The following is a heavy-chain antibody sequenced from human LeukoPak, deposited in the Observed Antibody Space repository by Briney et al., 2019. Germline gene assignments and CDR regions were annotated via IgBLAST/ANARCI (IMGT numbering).Heavy chain of an antibody. J-gene: IGHJ3*01. V-gene: IGHV3-53*01. CDR3: ARGGFDILSGSYDAFDV. CDR2: IYSGVNT. D-gene: IGHD3-9*01. CDR1: GFTVSSNY. Sequence: GGSLRLSCAASGFTVSSNYMSWVRQAPGKGLECVSLIYSGVNTYYADSVKGRFTISRDNSKNTVHLQMKSLRAEDTAVYYCARGGFDILSGSYDAFDVWGQGTMVTVSS.